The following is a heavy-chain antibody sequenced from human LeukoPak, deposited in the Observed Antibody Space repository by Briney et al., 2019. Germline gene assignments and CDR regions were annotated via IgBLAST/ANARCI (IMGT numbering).Heavy chain of an antibody. J-gene: IGHJ4*02. Sequence: ASVKVPCKASGYTFTSYDINWVRQATGQGLEWMGWMDPNSGNTGYAQKFQGRVTMTRNTSISTAYMELSSLRSEDTAVYYCARVGRNYYDSSGYYGWGQGTLVTVSS. D-gene: IGHD3-22*01. CDR1: GYTFTSYD. CDR2: MDPNSGNT. V-gene: IGHV1-8*01. CDR3: ARVGRNYYDSSGYYG.